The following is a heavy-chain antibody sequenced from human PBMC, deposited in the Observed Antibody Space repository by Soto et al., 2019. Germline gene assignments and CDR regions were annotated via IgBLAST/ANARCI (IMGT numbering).Heavy chain of an antibody. V-gene: IGHV1-18*01. CDR3: ARGDMLVVEPDAHAI. CDR2: ISAYNGNT. J-gene: IGHJ3*02. Sequence: ASVKVSCKASGYTFTSYGISWVRQAPGQGLEWMGWISAYNGNTNYAQKLQGRVTMTTDTSTSTAYMELRSLRSDDTAVYYCARGDMLVVEPDAHAIWGQGTMVPVSS. CDR1: GYTFTSYG. D-gene: IGHD3-22*01.